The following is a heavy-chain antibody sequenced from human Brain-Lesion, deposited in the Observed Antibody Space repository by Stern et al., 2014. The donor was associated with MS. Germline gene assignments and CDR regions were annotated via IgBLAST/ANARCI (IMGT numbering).Heavy chain of an antibody. J-gene: IGHJ4*02. CDR1: GYLFDDYW. Sequence: VQLVQSGAEVKKPGESLKISCEASGYLFDDYWIGWVRQMSGRGLELVAIIFPRDSNTRYSPSVQGRVTIAAKKSTSPAYLRGSSLRAATPAMYYCARSPATPSGYDRFDYWGQGALVTVSS. V-gene: IGHV5-51*03. CDR3: ARSPATPSGYDRFDY. D-gene: IGHD5-12*01. CDR2: IFPRDSNT.